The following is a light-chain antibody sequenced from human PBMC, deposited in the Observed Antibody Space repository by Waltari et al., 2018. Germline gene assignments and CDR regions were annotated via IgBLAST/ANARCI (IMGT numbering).Light chain of an antibody. CDR1: LSILHSSENKNY. J-gene: IGKJ3*01. CDR2: GAS. Sequence: DIVMTQSPDSLSVSLGERATINCKYSLSILHSSENKNYLGWYQQKSGQSPKLLIYGASTRESGVPDRFSGSGSGTDFTLTSSSLQAEDVAVYYCQQYYSTPFTFGPGTKVDIK. CDR3: QQYYSTPFT. V-gene: IGKV4-1*01.